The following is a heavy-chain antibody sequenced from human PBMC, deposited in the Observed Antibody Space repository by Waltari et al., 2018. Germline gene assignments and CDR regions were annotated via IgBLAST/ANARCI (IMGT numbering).Heavy chain of an antibody. CDR1: GSSISSGYY. CDR2: IYHSGST. V-gene: IGHV4-38-2*02. Sequence: QVQLQESGPGLVKPSETLSLTCAVSGSSISSGYYWGWIRQPPGKGLEWIGSIYHSGSTYYNPSLKSRVTISVDTSKNQFSLKLSSVTAADTAVYYCARDRGNYGSGSFDYWGQGTLVTVSS. CDR3: ARDRGNYGSGSFDY. D-gene: IGHD3-10*01. J-gene: IGHJ4*02.